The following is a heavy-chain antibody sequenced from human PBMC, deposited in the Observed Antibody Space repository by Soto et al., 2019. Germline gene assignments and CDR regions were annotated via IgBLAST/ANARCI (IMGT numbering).Heavy chain of an antibody. Sequence: GGSLRLSCAASGFTFSSYAMSWVRQAPGKGLEWVSGISGGGDSTYYANSVKGRFTIPRDNSKNTLYLQMNSLRAEDTAVYYCAKEGDSSGYYYSKDYWGQGTLVTVSS. CDR2: ISGGGDST. V-gene: IGHV3-23*01. J-gene: IGHJ4*02. D-gene: IGHD3-22*01. CDR3: AKEGDSSGYYYSKDY. CDR1: GFTFSSYA.